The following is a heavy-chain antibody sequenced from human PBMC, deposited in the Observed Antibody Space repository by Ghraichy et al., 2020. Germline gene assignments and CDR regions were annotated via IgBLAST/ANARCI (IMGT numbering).Heavy chain of an antibody. Sequence: GSLRLSCAASGFTFSSYGMHWVRQAPGKGLEWVAFIRYDGSNKYYADSVKGRFTISRDNSKNTLYLQMNSLRAEDTAVYYCAKSKGYELGPDAFDIWGQGTMVTVSS. V-gene: IGHV3-30*02. D-gene: IGHD1-26*01. CDR1: GFTFSSYG. J-gene: IGHJ3*02. CDR3: AKSKGYELGPDAFDI. CDR2: IRYDGSNK.